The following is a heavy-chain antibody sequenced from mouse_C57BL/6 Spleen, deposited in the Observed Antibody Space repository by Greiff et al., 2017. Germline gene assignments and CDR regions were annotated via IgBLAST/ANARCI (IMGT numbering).Heavy chain of an antibody. V-gene: IGHV5-4*01. CDR3: ARDGYYGYDGDWYFDV. J-gene: IGHJ1*03. Sequence: EVMLVESGGGLVKPGGSLKLSCAASGFTFSSYAMSWVRQTPEKRLEWVATISDGGSYTYYPDNVKGRFTISRDNAKNNLYLQMSHLKSEDTAMYYCARDGYYGYDGDWYFDVWGTGTTVTVSS. D-gene: IGHD2-2*01. CDR1: GFTFSSYA. CDR2: ISDGGSYT.